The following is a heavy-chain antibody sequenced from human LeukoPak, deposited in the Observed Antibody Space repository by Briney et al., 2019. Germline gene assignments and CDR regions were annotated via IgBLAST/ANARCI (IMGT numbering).Heavy chain of an antibody. CDR2: INPNSGGS. CDR1: GYTFNAYY. J-gene: IGHJ4*02. Sequence: GASVKVSCKTSGYTFNAYYMHWVRQAPGQGLEWMGWINPNSGGSNYAQKFQGRVTMTRDMSTSTVYMELSSLRSEDTAVYYCVRSGCDGGNCFFDYWGQGTLVTVSS. CDR3: VRSGCDGGNCFFDY. V-gene: IGHV1-2*02. D-gene: IGHD2-15*01.